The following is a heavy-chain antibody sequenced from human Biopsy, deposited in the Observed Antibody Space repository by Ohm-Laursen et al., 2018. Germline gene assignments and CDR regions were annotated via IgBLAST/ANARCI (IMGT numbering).Heavy chain of an antibody. V-gene: IGHV3-21*01. CDR3: ARSRGSSGIATIYYYGMDV. J-gene: IGHJ6*02. D-gene: IGHD3-10*01. CDR1: GFTLSSYS. Sequence: SLRLSCTASGFTLSSYSMNWVRQTPGKALEWVSTISSSSDNIYYVDSVKGRFTISRDNAKNSLYLQMNSLRAEDTAVYYCARSRGSSGIATIYYYGMDVWGQGTTVTVSS. CDR2: ISSSSDNI.